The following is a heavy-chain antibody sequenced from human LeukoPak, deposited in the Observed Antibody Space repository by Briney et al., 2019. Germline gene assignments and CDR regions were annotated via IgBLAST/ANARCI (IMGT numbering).Heavy chain of an antibody. V-gene: IGHV4-59*01. Sequence: PSETLSLTCTVSGGSISSYYWSWIRQPAGKGLEWIGYIYYSGSTNYNPSLKSRVTISVDTSKNQFSLKLSSVTAADTAVYYCASDGYGSGSYWYYWGQGTLVTVSS. CDR3: ASDGYGSGSYWYY. J-gene: IGHJ4*02. D-gene: IGHD3-10*01. CDR2: IYYSGST. CDR1: GGSISSYY.